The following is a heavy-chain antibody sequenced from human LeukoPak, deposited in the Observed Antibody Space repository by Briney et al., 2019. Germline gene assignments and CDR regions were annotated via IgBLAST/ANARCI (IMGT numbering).Heavy chain of an antibody. CDR3: AKGIVVVVAATQRNLGAFDI. Sequence: GGSLRLSCAASGFTFSSYSMNWVRQAPGKGLEWVSSISSSSSYIYYADSVKGRFTISRDNSKNTLYLQMNSLRAEDTAVYYCAKGIVVVVAATQRNLGAFDIWGQGTMVTVSS. J-gene: IGHJ3*02. D-gene: IGHD2-15*01. CDR1: GFTFSSYS. V-gene: IGHV3-21*04. CDR2: ISSSSSYI.